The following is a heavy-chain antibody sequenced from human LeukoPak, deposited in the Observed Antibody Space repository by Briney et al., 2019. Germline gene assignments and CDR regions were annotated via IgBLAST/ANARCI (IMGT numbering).Heavy chain of an antibody. CDR2: IIPIFGTA. CDR3: ARVYYDFWSGTFAPYYYYGMDV. CDR1: GGTFSSYA. J-gene: IGHJ6*02. Sequence: SVKVSCTASGGTFSSYAISWVRQAPGQGLEWMGGIIPIFGTANYAQKFQGRVTITADESTSTAYMELSSLRSEDTAVYYCARVYYDFWSGTFAPYYYYGMDVWGQGTTVTVSS. D-gene: IGHD3-3*01. V-gene: IGHV1-69*13.